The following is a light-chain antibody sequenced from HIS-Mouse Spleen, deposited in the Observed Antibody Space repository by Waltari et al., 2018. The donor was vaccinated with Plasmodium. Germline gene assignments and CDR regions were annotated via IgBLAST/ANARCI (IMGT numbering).Light chain of an antibody. Sequence: EIVMTQSPATLYVSPGERATLTCRASQSVSSNFAWYQQKPGQAPRLLIYGASTRATGSPARFSGSGSGTEFTLTISSLQSEDFAVYYCQQYNNWSFTFGPGTKVDIK. CDR2: GAS. CDR3: QQYNNWSFT. V-gene: IGKV3-15*01. J-gene: IGKJ3*01. CDR1: QSVSSN.